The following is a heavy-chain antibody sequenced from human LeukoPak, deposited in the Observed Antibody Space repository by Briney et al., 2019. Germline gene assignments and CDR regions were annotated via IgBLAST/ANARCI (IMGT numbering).Heavy chain of an antibody. CDR3: ARERIYYGSGRDLTDARLYYYYGMDV. CDR2: IYGDGST. Sequence: GGSLRLSCAASGFPVSSNCMTWVRQAPGKGLEWVSLIYGDGSTYYADSVKGRFTISRDNSKNTLYLQMNSLRADDTAVYYCARERIYYGSGRDLTDARLYYYYGMDVWGRGTTVTVSS. J-gene: IGHJ6*02. CDR1: GFPVSSNC. D-gene: IGHD3-10*01. V-gene: IGHV3-53*01.